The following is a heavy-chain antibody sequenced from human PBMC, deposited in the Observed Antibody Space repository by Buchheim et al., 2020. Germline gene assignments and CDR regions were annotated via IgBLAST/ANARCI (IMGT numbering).Heavy chain of an antibody. J-gene: IGHJ5*01. Sequence: QVHLQESGPGLLRPSETMSLTCTVSSGSISSYYWSWIRQTPGKGLDWIGYISYTGSTHYNPSLKSRISLSIDTSKNQFSLSLTSVTAADTAVYYCASGSYDSWSGYYKLWFDSWGQGTL. V-gene: IGHV4-59*01. D-gene: IGHD3-3*01. CDR3: ASGSYDSWSGYYKLWFDS. CDR1: SGSISSYY. CDR2: ISYTGST.